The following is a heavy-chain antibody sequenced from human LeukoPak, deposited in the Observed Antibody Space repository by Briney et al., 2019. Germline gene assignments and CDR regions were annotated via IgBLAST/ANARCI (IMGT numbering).Heavy chain of an antibody. CDR2: ISSSSSYI. CDR3: ARGTMVRGVIIDY. J-gene: IGHJ4*02. D-gene: IGHD3-10*01. V-gene: IGHV3-21*01. Sequence: PGGSLRLSCEASGFTFSAYAMTWVRQAPGQGLEWVSSISSSSSYIYYADSVKGRFTISRDNAKNSLYLQMNSLRAEDTAVYYCARGTMVRGVIIDYWGQGTLVTVSS. CDR1: GFTFSAYA.